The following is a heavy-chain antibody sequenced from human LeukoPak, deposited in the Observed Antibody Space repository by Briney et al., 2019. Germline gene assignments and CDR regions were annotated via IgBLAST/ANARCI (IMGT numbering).Heavy chain of an antibody. CDR1: GFTFSHYS. CDR3: ARVMMGATVTTFHYYCMDV. Sequence: KTGGSLRLSCAACGFTFSHYSIDWVRQAPGKGLERAASITSSSSHIYYADSVKGRFTISRDNAKNEVYLQMNSLRAEDTAIYYCARVMMGATVTTFHYYCMDVWGVGTTVTVSS. V-gene: IGHV3-21*01. J-gene: IGHJ6*03. CDR2: ITSSSSHI. D-gene: IGHD4-11*01.